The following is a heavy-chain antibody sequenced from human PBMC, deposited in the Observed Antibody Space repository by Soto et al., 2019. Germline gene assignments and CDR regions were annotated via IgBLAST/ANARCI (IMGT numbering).Heavy chain of an antibody. CDR1: GGSFTDYY. CDR2: INHSGDT. D-gene: IGHD3-22*01. V-gene: IGHV4-34*01. J-gene: IGHJ5*02. Sequence: QVRLPQWGAGLLKPSETLSLTCAVYGGSFTDYYWSWIRQPPGKGLEWIGEINHSGDTNYNPSLKSRVTISVDTSKNQFSLNLSSVTAADTAVYYCARNYYDSGRFGLDPWGQGTQVTVSS. CDR3: ARNYYDSGRFGLDP.